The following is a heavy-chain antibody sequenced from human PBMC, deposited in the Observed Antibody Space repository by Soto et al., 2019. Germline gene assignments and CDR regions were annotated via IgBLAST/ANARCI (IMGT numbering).Heavy chain of an antibody. CDR3: PKLPRDDHNTRFRGVLDY. CDR1: AYTFNSYW. J-gene: IGHJ4*02. D-gene: IGHD3-16*01. V-gene: IGHV5-51*01. Sequence: EVQLVQSGAEVRKPGESLKISCKGSAYTFNSYWIGWLRQMPGQGLEWMAIIYPGDSGTRYSPSFQRQVTSSVDRSSNIAYLQWGNLKASDTGISFCPKLPRDDHNTRFRGVLDYWGQRTLVTVSS. CDR2: IYPGDSGT.